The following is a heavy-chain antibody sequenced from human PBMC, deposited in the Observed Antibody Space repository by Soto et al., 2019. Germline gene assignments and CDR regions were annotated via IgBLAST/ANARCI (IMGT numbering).Heavy chain of an antibody. CDR2: IFSRGNT. D-gene: IGHD3-3*01. V-gene: IGHV4-59*12. CDR1: GGSTNNVY. CDR3: ATMAQRLVLRPEY. J-gene: IGHJ4*01. Sequence: SEILSLTCNVSGGSTNNVYYNWIRQPPGKGLEWIGYIFSRGNTKYNPSLQDRVTISVDMSRKLFSLKLTSLTAADTAVYYCATMAQRLVLRPEYWGHGTLVTVSS.